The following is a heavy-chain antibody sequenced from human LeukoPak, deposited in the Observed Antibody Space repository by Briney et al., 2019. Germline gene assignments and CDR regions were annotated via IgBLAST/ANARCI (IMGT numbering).Heavy chain of an antibody. CDR3: ARVVDTHFDY. D-gene: IGHD5-18*01. V-gene: IGHV3-74*01. CDR1: GFTFSSYW. J-gene: IGHJ4*02. CDR2: IKSDGSTT. Sequence: EAGGSLRLSCAASGFTFSSYWMHWVRRAPGKGLVWVSRIKSDGSTTTYADSVKGRFTISRDNAKNTLYLQMNSLRAEDTAVYYCARVVDTHFDYWGQGTLVTVSS.